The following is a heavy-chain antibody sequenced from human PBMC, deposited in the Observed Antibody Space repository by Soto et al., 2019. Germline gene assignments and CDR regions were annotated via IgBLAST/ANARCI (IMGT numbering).Heavy chain of an antibody. V-gene: IGHV4-31*03. J-gene: IGHJ6*02. CDR2: IYYSGST. Sequence: PSETQSLTCTVSGGSISSGGYYWSWIRQHPGKGLEWIGYIYYSGSTYYNPSLKSRVTISVDTSKNQFSLKLSSVTAADTAVYYCARDSGYDGGYYYYGMDVWGQGTTVTVSS. CDR3: ARDSGYDGGYYYYGMDV. CDR1: GGSISSGGYY. D-gene: IGHD5-12*01.